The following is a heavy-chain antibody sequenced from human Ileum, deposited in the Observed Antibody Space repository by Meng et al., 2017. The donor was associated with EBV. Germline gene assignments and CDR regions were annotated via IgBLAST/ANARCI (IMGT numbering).Heavy chain of an antibody. D-gene: IGHD3-9*01. Sequence: VQLQGPGPRVLKPSGTLSRTCAAAGASVISNNWWSWVRQPPGKGLEWIGEIFHIGSTNNSPSLKSRVTISVDNSKNQFSLSLTSVTAADTAIYYCAKVSLTGTFYDHWGQGILVTVSS. CDR2: IFHIGST. J-gene: IGHJ4*02. CDR3: AKVSLTGTFYDH. V-gene: IGHV4-4*02. CDR1: GASVISNNW.